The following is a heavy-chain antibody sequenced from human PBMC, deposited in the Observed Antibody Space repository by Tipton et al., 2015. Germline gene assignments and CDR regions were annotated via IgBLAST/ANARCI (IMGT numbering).Heavy chain of an antibody. J-gene: IGHJ5*02. CDR2: IWYDGNKM. CDR3: ATERGACTRLDP. CDR1: GITFSNYG. Sequence: SGITFSNYGMHWVRQAPGKGLEWVGIIWYDGNKMSYGDSVRGRFTISRDNSQNTLYLQMDSLRVDDTAIYYCATERGACTRLDPWGQGTLVTVSS. D-gene: IGHD2-8*01. V-gene: IGHV3-33*01.